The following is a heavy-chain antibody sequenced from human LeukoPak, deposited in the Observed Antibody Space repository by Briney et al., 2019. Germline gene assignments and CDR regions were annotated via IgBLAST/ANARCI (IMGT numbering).Heavy chain of an antibody. J-gene: IGHJ4*02. V-gene: IGHV3-48*02. CDR1: GFTFSRHN. CDR3: ARDLRLDY. CDR2: ISSSSSTI. Sequence: QSGGSLRLSCVASGFTFSRHNMNWVRQAPGKGPEWVSYISSSSSTIYYADSVKGRFTISRDNAKNSLYLQMNSLRDEDTAVYYCARDLRLDYWGQGALVTVSS.